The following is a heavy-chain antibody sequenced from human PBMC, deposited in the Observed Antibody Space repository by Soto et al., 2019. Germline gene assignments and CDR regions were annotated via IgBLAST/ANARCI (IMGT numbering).Heavy chain of an antibody. Sequence: SETLSLTCAVSGYSISSGYYWGWIRQPPGKGLEWIGSIYHSGSTYYNPSLKSRVTISVDTSKNQFSLKLSPVTAADTAVYYCARVNYGSGSYYSWYFDYWGQGTQVTVSS. CDR1: GYSISSGYY. J-gene: IGHJ4*02. D-gene: IGHD3-10*01. V-gene: IGHV4-38-2*01. CDR3: ARVNYGSGSYYSWYFDY. CDR2: IYHSGST.